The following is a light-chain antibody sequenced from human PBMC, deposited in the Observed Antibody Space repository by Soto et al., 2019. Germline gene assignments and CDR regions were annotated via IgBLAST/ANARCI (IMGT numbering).Light chain of an antibody. Sequence: QSALTQPPSVSAAPGQKVTISCSGSSSNIGNNYVSWYQQLPGTAPKLLISDNNKRPSGIPDRFSGSKSGTSATLGITGLQTGDEADYYCGTWDSSLSAVVFGGGTQLTVL. CDR3: GTWDSSLSAVV. CDR2: DNN. CDR1: SSNIGNNY. V-gene: IGLV1-51*01. J-gene: IGLJ2*01.